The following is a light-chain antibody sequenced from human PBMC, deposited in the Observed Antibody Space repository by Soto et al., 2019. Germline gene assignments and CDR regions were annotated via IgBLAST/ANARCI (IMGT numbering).Light chain of an antibody. Sequence: EIVLTQSPGTLSLSPGERDTLYCRASQSVRSTDLAWYQQKPGQAPRLLIYCASGRATGIPDRFSGSGSGTDFTLAIIGLEPEDFAVYYCQHYGRSLWTFGQGTKVDIK. CDR1: QSVRSTD. CDR2: CAS. V-gene: IGKV3-20*01. CDR3: QHYGRSLWT. J-gene: IGKJ1*01.